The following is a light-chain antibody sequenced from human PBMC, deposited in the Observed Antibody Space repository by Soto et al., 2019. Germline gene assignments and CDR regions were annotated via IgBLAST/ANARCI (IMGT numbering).Light chain of an antibody. J-gene: IGKJ1*01. CDR1: QSISSW. Sequence: DLQMTQSPSTLSASVGARVTITCRASQSISSWLAWYQQKQGKAPKLLIYKASTLKSGVPSRFSGSRYGTEGTINISSLQPDDGATYYCQHYNSYSEAFGQGTKVDIK. CDR2: KAS. V-gene: IGKV1-5*03. CDR3: QHYNSYSEA.